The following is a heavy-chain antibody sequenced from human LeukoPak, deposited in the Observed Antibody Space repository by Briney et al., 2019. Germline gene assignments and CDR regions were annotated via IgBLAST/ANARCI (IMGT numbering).Heavy chain of an antibody. CDR2: MNPNSGNT. V-gene: IGHV1-8*02. D-gene: IGHD1/OR15-1a*01. CDR3: AKNNATVRYFQH. J-gene: IGHJ1*01. Sequence: ASVKVSCKASGYTFTGYYMHWVRQAPGQRLEWMGWMNPNSGNTGYAQKFQGRVTMTRNTSISTAYMELSSLRSEDTAVYYCAKNNATVRYFQHWGQGTLVTVSS. CDR1: GYTFTGYY.